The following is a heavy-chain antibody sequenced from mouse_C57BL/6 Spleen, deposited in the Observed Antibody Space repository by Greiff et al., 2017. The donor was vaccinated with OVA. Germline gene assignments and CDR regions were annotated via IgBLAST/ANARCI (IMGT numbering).Heavy chain of an antibody. V-gene: IGHV1-76*01. CDR1: GYTFTDYY. J-gene: IGHJ1*03. CDR3: ARGTTPSYFDV. D-gene: IGHD5-5*01. Sequence: QVQLQQSGAELVRPGASVKLSCKASGYTFTDYYINWVKQRPGQGLEWIARIYPGSGNTYYNETFKGKATLTAEKSSSTAYMQLSSLTSEDSAVYFCARGTTPSYFDVWGTGTTVTVSS. CDR2: IYPGSGNT.